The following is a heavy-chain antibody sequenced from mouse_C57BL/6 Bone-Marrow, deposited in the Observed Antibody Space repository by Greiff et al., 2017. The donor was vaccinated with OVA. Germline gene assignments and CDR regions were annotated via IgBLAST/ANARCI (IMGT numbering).Heavy chain of an antibody. V-gene: IGHV5-4*03. CDR3: ARAHPDY. Sequence: EVKLVESGGGLVKPGGSLKLSCAASGFTFSSYAMSWVRQTPEKRLEWVATISDGGSYTYYPDNVKGRFTISRDNAKNNLYLQMSHLKSEDTAMYYCARAHPDYWGQGTTLTVSS. J-gene: IGHJ2*01. CDR1: GFTFSSYA. D-gene: IGHD1-3*01. CDR2: ISDGGSYT.